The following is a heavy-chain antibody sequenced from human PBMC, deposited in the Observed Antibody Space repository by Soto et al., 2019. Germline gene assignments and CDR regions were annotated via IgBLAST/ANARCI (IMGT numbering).Heavy chain of an antibody. J-gene: IGHJ6*02. D-gene: IGHD3-10*01. V-gene: IGHV1-69*01. CDR2: IIPIFGTA. CDR3: ARDGGTMVRGVPLHYYYGMDV. CDR1: GGTFSSYA. Sequence: QVQLVQSGAEVEKPGSSVKVSCKASGGTFSSYAISWVRQAPGQGLEWMGGIIPIFGTANYAQKFQGRVTITADESTSTAYMELSSLRSEDTAVYYCARDGGTMVRGVPLHYYYGMDVWGQGTTVTVSS.